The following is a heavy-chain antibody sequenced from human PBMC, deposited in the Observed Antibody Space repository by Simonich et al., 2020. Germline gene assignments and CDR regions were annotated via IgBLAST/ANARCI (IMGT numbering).Heavy chain of an antibody. J-gene: IGHJ3*02. V-gene: IGHV1-2*02. CDR2: INPNSGGT. D-gene: IGHD7-27*01. Sequence: QVQLVQSGAEVKKPGASVKVSCKASGYTFTGYYMHWVRQAPGQGLEWMGWINPNSGGTNVERKFQGRVTMTRDTSISTAYMELSRLRSDDTAVYYCARGPRWTGDDAFDIWGQGTMVTVSS. CDR3: ARGPRWTGDDAFDI. CDR1: GYTFTGYY.